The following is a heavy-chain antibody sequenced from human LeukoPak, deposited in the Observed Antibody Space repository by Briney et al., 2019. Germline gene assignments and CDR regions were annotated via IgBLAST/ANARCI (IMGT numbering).Heavy chain of an antibody. V-gene: IGHV3-7*01. Sequence: GGSLRLSCAASGFSYYTSWMSWVRQAPGKGLEWVANIKEDGSEKYYVDSVKGRFTISRDKAKNSLYLQMDRLRAEDTAVYYCARYSGTFRRFDYWGQGSLITVSS. CDR1: GFSYYTSW. D-gene: IGHD1-26*01. CDR2: IKEDGSEK. J-gene: IGHJ4*02. CDR3: ARYSGTFRRFDY.